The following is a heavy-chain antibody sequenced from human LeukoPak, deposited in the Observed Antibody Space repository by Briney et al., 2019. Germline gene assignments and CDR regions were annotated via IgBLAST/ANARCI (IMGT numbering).Heavy chain of an antibody. V-gene: IGHV3-11*01. CDR2: ISSSGFTI. D-gene: IGHD5-18*01. Sequence: GGSLRLSCAASGFTFSDYHMTWIRRAPGKGLAWVSYISSSGFTIYFADSVKGRFTISRDNAQNSLYLQMNRMRAKDTAVYYCARGDRAMKHDAFDIWGQGTMVTVSS. CDR1: GFTFSDYH. CDR3: ARGDRAMKHDAFDI. J-gene: IGHJ3*02.